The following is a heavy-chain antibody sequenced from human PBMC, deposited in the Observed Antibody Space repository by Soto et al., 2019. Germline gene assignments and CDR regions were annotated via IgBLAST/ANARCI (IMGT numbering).Heavy chain of an antibody. Sequence: PSVKVSCKASGGTFSSYAISWVRQAPGQGLEWMGGIIPIFGTANYAQKFQGRVTITADESTSTAYMELSSLRSEDTAVYYCAREGYYGSGSYLPPYYYYGMDVWGQGTTVTVSS. CDR2: IIPIFGTA. V-gene: IGHV1-69*13. CDR3: AREGYYGSGSYLPPYYYYGMDV. J-gene: IGHJ6*02. D-gene: IGHD3-10*01. CDR1: GGTFSSYA.